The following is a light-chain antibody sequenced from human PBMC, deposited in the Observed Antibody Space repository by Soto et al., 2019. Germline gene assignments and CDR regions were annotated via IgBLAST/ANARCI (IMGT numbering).Light chain of an antibody. CDR1: QSVNSN. V-gene: IGKV3-15*01. Sequence: EIVMTQSPATLSLSPGERATLSCRASQSVNSNLAWYQQKAGQAPRLLIYGTSTRATGIPARFSGSGSGTDFTLTISSLQFEDFAVYYCQQYNNWPRTFGQGTKVESK. J-gene: IGKJ1*01. CDR2: GTS. CDR3: QQYNNWPRT.